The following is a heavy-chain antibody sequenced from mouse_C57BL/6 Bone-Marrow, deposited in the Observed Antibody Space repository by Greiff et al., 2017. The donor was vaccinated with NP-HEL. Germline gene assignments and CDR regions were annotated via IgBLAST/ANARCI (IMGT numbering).Heavy chain of an antibody. Sequence: VQLKQSGPVLVKPGASVKMSCKASGYTFTDYYMNWVKQSHGKSLEWIGVINPYNGGTSYNQKFKGKATLTVDKSSSTAYMELNSLTSEDSAVYYCASLLLRYYWGQGTTLTVSS. CDR3: ASLLLRYY. CDR2: INPYNGGT. D-gene: IGHD1-1*01. J-gene: IGHJ2*01. V-gene: IGHV1-19*01. CDR1: GYTFTDYY.